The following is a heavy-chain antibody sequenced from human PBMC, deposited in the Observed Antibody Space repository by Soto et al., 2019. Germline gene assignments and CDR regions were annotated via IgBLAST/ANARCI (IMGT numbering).Heavy chain of an antibody. CDR3: VRFSGLDV. D-gene: IGHD3-3*01. CDR1: GFTFSSYG. J-gene: IGHJ6*02. CDR2: IWYDGSNK. V-gene: IGHV3-33*03. Sequence: GGSLRLSCAASGFTFSSYGMHWVRQAPGKGLEWVAVIWYDGSNKYYAESLKGRFTISRDNAKNTLHLQMSSLRSEDTAVYYCVRFSGLDVWGQGTTVTVSS.